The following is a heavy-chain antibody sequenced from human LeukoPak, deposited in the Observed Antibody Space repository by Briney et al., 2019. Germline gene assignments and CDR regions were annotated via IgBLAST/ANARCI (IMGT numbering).Heavy chain of an antibody. CDR3: ARCPHGNSGGQYYGMDV. J-gene: IGHJ6*02. CDR2: INPNSGGT. Sequence: ASVKVSCKASGYTFTDYYMHWVRQAPGQGLEWMGWINPNSGGTNYAQKFQGRVTMTRDTSISIAYMELNRLRSDDTAVYYCARCPHGNSGGQYYGMDVWGQGTTVTVSS. CDR1: GYTFTDYY. D-gene: IGHD4-23*01. V-gene: IGHV1-2*02.